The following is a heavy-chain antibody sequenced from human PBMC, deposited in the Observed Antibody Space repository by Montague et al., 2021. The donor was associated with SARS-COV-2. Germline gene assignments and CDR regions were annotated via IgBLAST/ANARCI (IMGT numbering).Heavy chain of an antibody. CDR3: ARGQTHGDYFYGMDV. CDR1: GGSISSYY. D-gene: IGHD4-17*01. V-gene: IGHV4-59*12. Sequence: SETLSLTCTVSGGSISSYYWSWIRQPPGKGLEWIGYIYYSGSTNYNPSLKSRVTISVDTSKNQFSLKLSSVTAADTAVYYCARGQTHGDYFYGMDVWGQGTTVTVSS. CDR2: IYYSGST. J-gene: IGHJ6*02.